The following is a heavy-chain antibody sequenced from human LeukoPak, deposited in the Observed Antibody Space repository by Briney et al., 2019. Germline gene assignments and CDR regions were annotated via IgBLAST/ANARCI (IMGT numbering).Heavy chain of an antibody. CDR1: GFTFSSYS. Sequence: PGGSLRLSCAASGFTFSSYSMNWVRQAPGKGLEWVSSISSASTYIYYADSVKGRFTISRDNAKNSLYLQMNSLRAEDTAVYYCARQTNYDYVWGSYGHYYYMDVWGKGTTVTISS. V-gene: IGHV3-21*04. J-gene: IGHJ6*03. D-gene: IGHD3-16*01. CDR2: ISSASTYI. CDR3: ARQTNYDYVWGSYGHYYYMDV.